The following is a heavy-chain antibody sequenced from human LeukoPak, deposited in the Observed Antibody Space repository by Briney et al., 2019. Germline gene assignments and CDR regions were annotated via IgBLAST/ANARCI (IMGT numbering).Heavy chain of an antibody. CDR3: AKDRETYYDILTGYYTLGDAFDI. J-gene: IGHJ3*02. CDR2: INRDGSST. D-gene: IGHD3-9*01. Sequence: PGRSLRLSCAASGFTFSTYWMHWVRQAPGKGLVWVSRINRDGSSTSYADSVKGRFTISRDNAKNTLYLQMNSLRAEDTAVYYCAKDRETYYDILTGYYTLGDAFDIWGQGTMVTVSS. V-gene: IGHV3-74*01. CDR1: GFTFSTYW.